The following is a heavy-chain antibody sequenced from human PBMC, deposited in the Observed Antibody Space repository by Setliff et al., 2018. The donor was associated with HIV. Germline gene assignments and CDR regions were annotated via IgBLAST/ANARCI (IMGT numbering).Heavy chain of an antibody. D-gene: IGHD3-22*01. CDR3: ARLRITMIMMLNYFDY. J-gene: IGHJ4*02. Sequence: SETLSLTCTVPGGAINRSNYDWGWIRQHPGKGLEWIGYIYKTGSTYHSPSLESRVTISIDTSKNQFSLKLSSVTAADTAVYFCARLRITMIMMLNYFDYWGQGTLVTVSS. CDR1: GGAINRSNYD. CDR2: IYKTGST. V-gene: IGHV4-31*03.